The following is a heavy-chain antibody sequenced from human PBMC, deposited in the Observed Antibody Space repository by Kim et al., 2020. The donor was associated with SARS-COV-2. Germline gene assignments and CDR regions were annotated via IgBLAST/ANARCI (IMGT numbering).Heavy chain of an antibody. V-gene: IGHV5-51*01. CDR2: DSDT. Sequence: DSDTRYSPSFPGQVTISADKSISTAYLQWSSLKASDTAMYYCARRIEFDYWGQGTLVTVSS. CDR3: ARRIEFDY. J-gene: IGHJ4*02.